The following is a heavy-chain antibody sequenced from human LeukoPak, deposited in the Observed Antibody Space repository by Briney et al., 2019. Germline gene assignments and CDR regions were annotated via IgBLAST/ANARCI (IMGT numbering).Heavy chain of an antibody. D-gene: IGHD2-2*01. CDR1: GYTFTNYD. V-gene: IGHV1-8*01. J-gene: IGHJ5*02. Sequence: ASVKVSCKASGYTFTNYDINWVRQATGQGREWMGWMNPNSGNSGYAQKFQGRVTMTRDTSITTAYMELTSLRSEDTAVYYCARVKSPRLQAIYCDSTSCPNWFGPWGQGTLVTVSS. CDR2: MNPNSGNS. CDR3: ARVKSPRLQAIYCDSTSCPNWFGP.